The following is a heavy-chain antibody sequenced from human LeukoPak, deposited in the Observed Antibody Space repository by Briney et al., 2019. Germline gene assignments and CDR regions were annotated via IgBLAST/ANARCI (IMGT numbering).Heavy chain of an antibody. CDR1: GGTFSSYA. CDR2: IIPIFGTA. V-gene: IGHV1-69*05. D-gene: IGHD2-15*01. J-gene: IGHJ6*03. CDR3: ARWTAADGYCSGGSCYSGYYYYMDV. Sequence: ASVKVSCKASGGTFSSYAISWVRQAPGQGLEWMGGIIPIFGTANYAQKLQGRVTMTTDTSTSTAYMELRSLRSDDTAVYYCARWTAADGYCSGGSCYSGYYYYMDVWGKGTTVTVSS.